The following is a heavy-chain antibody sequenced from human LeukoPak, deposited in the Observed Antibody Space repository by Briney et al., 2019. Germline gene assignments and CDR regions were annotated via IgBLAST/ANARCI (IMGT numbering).Heavy chain of an antibody. CDR3: ARGGDSSGYFW. D-gene: IGHD3-22*01. CDR2: LYSGGTT. J-gene: IGHJ4*02. Sequence: PGGSLRLSCAASGFTISSNYMTWVRQAPGKGLEWVSVLYSGGTTYYADSVKGRFTISRDNAKNSLYLQMNSLRAEDTALYYCARGGDSSGYFWWGQGTLVTVSS. V-gene: IGHV3-66*01. CDR1: GFTISSNY.